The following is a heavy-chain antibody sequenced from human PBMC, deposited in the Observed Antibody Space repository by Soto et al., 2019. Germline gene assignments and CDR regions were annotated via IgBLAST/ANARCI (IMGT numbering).Heavy chain of an antibody. Sequence: GGSLRLSCAASGFTFSSYAMTWVRQAPGKGLEWVSVISGGSTDYADPVKGRFTISRDNSKNTLYLQMNSLRAEDTAVYYCAKLGTTVSWGQGTLVTVS. V-gene: IGHV3-23*01. D-gene: IGHD1-1*01. CDR1: GFTFSSYA. CDR2: ISGGST. CDR3: AKLGTTVS. J-gene: IGHJ5*02.